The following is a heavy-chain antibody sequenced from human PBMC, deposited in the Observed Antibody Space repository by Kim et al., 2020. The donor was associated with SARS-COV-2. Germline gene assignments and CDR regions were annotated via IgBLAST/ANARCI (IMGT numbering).Heavy chain of an antibody. CDR2: IYYSGSA. D-gene: IGHD5-18*01. CDR1: GGSISSYY. V-gene: IGHV4-59*08. J-gene: IGHJ6*03. Sequence: SETLSLTCTVSGGSISSYYWSWIRQPPGKGLEWIGYIYYSGSANYNPSLKSRVTISVDTSKKQFSLKLSSVTAADTAVYYCARLGGIQLWLDYYYMDVWGKGTTVTVSS. CDR3: ARLGGIQLWLDYYYMDV.